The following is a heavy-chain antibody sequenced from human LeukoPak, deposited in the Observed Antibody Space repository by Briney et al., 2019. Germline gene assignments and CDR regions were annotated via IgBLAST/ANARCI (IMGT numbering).Heavy chain of an antibody. V-gene: IGHV4-59*01. Sequence: SETLSLTCAVSGDSITSYYWSWIRQPPGQGLEWIGYIYYSGSNNYNPSLKSRVTISVDTSKKYLSLKLRSVTAADTAVYYCARGPSDSYGMGVWGQGTTVTVSS. CDR2: IYYSGSN. CDR3: ARGPSDSYGMGV. CDR1: GDSITSYY. J-gene: IGHJ6*02.